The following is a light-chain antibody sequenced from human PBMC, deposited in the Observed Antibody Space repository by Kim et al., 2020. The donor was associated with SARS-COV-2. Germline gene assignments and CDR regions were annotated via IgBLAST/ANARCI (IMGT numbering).Light chain of an antibody. J-gene: IGLJ2*01. Sequence: SYELTQPPSVSVSPGQTARITCSGDALPKQYAYWYQQKPGQAPVLGIYKDSERPSGFPERFSGSSSRTTVTLTISGVQAEDEADDYCQSADSSGTVVFGG. V-gene: IGLV3-25*03. CDR2: KDS. CDR3: QSADSSGTVV. CDR1: ALPKQY.